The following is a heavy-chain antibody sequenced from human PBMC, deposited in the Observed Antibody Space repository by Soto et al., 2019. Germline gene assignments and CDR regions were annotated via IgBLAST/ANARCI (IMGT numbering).Heavy chain of an antibody. Sequence: LRLSCAASGFTFSRFELHWVRQAPGKGLEWISYISSSGSTAYYASSVEGRFTISRDNANNSVYLQMDSLRAEDTALYYCTRAAWFPYLSFYWGQGXLVTVSS. D-gene: IGHD3-10*01. V-gene: IGHV3-48*03. CDR1: GFTFSRFE. J-gene: IGHJ4*02. CDR2: ISSSGSTA. CDR3: TRAAWFPYLSFY.